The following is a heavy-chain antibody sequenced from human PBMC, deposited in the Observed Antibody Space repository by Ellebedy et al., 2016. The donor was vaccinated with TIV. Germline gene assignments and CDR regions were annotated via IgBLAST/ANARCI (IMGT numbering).Heavy chain of an antibody. D-gene: IGHD1-26*01. CDR1: GFTFDDYA. CDR3: AKDLKWSYYGFDY. Sequence: SLKISCAASGFTFDDYAMHWVRQAPGKGLEWVSGISWNSGNIGYADSVKGRFTISRDNAKNTLDLQMNSLRAEDAAVYYCAKDLKWSYYGFDYWGQGTLVTVSS. CDR2: ISWNSGNI. V-gene: IGHV3-9*01. J-gene: IGHJ4*02.